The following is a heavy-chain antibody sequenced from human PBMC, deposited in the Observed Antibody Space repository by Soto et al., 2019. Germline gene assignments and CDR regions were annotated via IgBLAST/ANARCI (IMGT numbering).Heavy chain of an antibody. CDR2: IYPGDSDT. D-gene: IGHD6-6*01. Sequence: PGESLKISCKGPGYSFTSYWIGWVRQMPGKGLGWMGIIYPGDSDTRYSPSFQGQVTISADKSISTAYLQWSSLKASDTAMYYCARFEYSSYRHYYYYGMDVWGQGTTVTVSS. CDR3: ARFEYSSYRHYYYYGMDV. J-gene: IGHJ6*02. V-gene: IGHV5-51*01. CDR1: GYSFTSYW.